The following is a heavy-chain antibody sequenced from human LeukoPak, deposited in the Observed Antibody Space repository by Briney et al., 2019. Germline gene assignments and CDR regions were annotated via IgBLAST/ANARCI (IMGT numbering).Heavy chain of an antibody. CDR1: GYSLSDLS. CDR2: FDPGDDET. Sequence: ASVKVFCKVSGYSLSDLSTHWVRQAPGQGLEWMGGFDPGDDETIYAQKFQGRVTMTEDTSTGTAYLELSSLRSEDTAVYFCAAEKDLLLDSWGQGTPVTVSS. CDR3: AAEKDLLLDS. J-gene: IGHJ5*01. V-gene: IGHV1-24*01. D-gene: IGHD1-26*01.